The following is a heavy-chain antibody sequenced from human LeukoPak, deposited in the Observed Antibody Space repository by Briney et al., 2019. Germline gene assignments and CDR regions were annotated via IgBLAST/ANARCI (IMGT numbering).Heavy chain of an antibody. CDR3: ARGKYGGYFIDY. D-gene: IGHD5-12*01. Sequence: GGSLRLSCAASGFTFSSYAMSWVRQAPGKGLEWVSTISSSGDSTYYADSVKGRFTISRDNSKNTLYLQMNSLRAEDTAVYYCARGKYGGYFIDYWGQGTLVTVSS. J-gene: IGHJ4*02. CDR2: ISSSGDST. CDR1: GFTFSSYA. V-gene: IGHV3-23*01.